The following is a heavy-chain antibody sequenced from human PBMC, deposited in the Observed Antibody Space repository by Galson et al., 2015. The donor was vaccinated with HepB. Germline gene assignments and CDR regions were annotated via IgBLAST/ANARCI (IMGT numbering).Heavy chain of an antibody. Sequence: SLRLSCAASGFTFSTYWMHWVRQVPGKGLMWVARINSDATKTTYADSVRGRFSISRDNAENTLYLQMNSLVGEDTAVYFCARVKVTSYYHYYGMDVWGQGATVTVSS. CDR1: GFTFSTYW. D-gene: IGHD2-21*02. CDR2: INSDATKT. CDR3: ARVKVTSYYHYYGMDV. V-gene: IGHV3-74*01. J-gene: IGHJ6*02.